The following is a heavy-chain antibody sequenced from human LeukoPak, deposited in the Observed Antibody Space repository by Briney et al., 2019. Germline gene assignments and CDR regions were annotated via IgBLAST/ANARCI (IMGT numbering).Heavy chain of an antibody. CDR3: AGGGYYYGMDI. Sequence: GGSLRLSCVASGFTFSGYWMHWVRQARGKGLAWVSRIHGDGSTTNYADSVKGRFTISRDNAKNTLYLQMNSLRVEDTAVYFCAGGGYYYGMDIWGKGTTVTVSS. CDR1: GFTFSGYW. J-gene: IGHJ6*04. CDR2: IHGDGSTT. V-gene: IGHV3-74*01.